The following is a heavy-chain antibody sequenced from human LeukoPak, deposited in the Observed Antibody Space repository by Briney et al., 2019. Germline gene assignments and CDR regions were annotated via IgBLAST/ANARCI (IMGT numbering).Heavy chain of an antibody. D-gene: IGHD2-15*01. CDR2: INTNTGNP. J-gene: IGHJ4*02. CDR3: ARRGCSGGSCYKLDY. Sequence: ASVKVSCKAPGYTFTTYTMNWVRQAPGQGLEWMGWINTNTGNPTYAQDFTGRFVFSLDTSVSTAYLQISSLKTEDTAVYYCARRGCSGGSCYKLDYWGQGTLVTVSS. V-gene: IGHV7-4-1*02. CDR1: GYTFTTYT.